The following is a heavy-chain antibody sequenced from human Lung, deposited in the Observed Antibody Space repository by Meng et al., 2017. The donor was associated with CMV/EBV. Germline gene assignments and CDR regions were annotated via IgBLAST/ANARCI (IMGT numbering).Heavy chain of an antibody. J-gene: IGHJ3*01. CDR1: GSSFTDYF. D-gene: IGHD1-26*01. Sequence: ASAXVFXXASGSSFTDYFLHWLRQATGQGLEWMGWINFNSGNTNYAQAFRGRITMTTDTSISTVYMELSRMITDDTAFYYCARPGRRRSGVFDFWGRGTMVTVSS. CDR2: INFNSGNT. CDR3: ARPGRRRSGVFDF. V-gene: IGHV1-2*02.